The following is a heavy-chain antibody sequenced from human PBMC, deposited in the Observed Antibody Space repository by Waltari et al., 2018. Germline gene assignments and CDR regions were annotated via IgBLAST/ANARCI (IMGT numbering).Heavy chain of an antibody. Sequence: EVHLVESGGGLVRPGGSLRLSCAASGFTFSSFWMHWVRQAPGKGPQWVARISGDGAGTNSADAVGGRFTIARDNANNMVYLQMNSLSDDDTATYFCARASISRDTGNTFDSWGQGNLVTVSS. J-gene: IGHJ4*02. CDR1: GFTFSSFW. CDR2: ISGDGAGT. CDR3: ARASISRDTGNTFDS. V-gene: IGHV3-74*01. D-gene: IGHD5-18*01.